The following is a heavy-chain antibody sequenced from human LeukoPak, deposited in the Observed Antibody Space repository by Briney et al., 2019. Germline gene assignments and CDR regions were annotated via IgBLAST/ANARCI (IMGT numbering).Heavy chain of an antibody. CDR3: ARERITMVRGPYNWFDP. CDR2: INPSGGST. V-gene: IGHV1-46*01. D-gene: IGHD3-10*01. CDR1: GYTFTSYY. Sequence: ASVKVSCKASGYTFTSYYMHWVRQAPGQGLEWMGIINPSGGSTSYAQKFQGRVTMTRDMSTSTVYMELSSLRSEDTAVYYCARERITMVRGPYNWFDPWGQGTLVTVSS. J-gene: IGHJ5*02.